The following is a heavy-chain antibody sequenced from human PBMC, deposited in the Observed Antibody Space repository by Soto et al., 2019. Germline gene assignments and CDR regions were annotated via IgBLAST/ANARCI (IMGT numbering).Heavy chain of an antibody. V-gene: IGHV3-53*01. CDR3: ARDGELWPLDY. CDR1: GFTVSSNY. Sequence: PGGSLRLSCAASGFTVSSNYMSWVRQAPGKGLEWVSVIYSGGSTYYADSVKGRFTISRDNSKNTLYLQMNSLRAEDTAVYYCARDGELWPLDYWGQGTLVTVSS. CDR2: IYSGGST. J-gene: IGHJ4*02. D-gene: IGHD3-16*01.